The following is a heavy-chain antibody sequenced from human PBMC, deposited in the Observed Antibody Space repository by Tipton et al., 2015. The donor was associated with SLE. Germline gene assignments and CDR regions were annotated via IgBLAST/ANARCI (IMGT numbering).Heavy chain of an antibody. J-gene: IGHJ4*02. CDR1: GFTFYQFW. D-gene: IGHD3-10*01. Sequence: SLRLSCVVSGFTFYQFWVHWVRQAPGKGLVWVSRINGDGSDTTYGDSVVGRFTISRDNAKNTLYLQMNSLRAEDTALYYCAKAGLNYCGDYWGQGTLVAVSS. CDR3: AKAGLNYCGDY. V-gene: IGHV3-74*01. CDR2: INGDGSDT.